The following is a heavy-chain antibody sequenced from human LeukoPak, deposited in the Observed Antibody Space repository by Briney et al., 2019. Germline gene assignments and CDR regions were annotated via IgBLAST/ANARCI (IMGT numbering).Heavy chain of an antibody. Sequence: SETLSLTCTVSGGSISSSSYYWGWIRQPPGKGLEWIGSIYYSGSTYYNPSLKSRVTISVDTSKNQFSLKLSSVTAADTAVYYCAREVEAAAGCWLFDYWGQGTLVTVSS. CDR3: AREVEAAAGCWLFDY. J-gene: IGHJ4*02. CDR1: GGSISSSSYY. CDR2: IYYSGST. D-gene: IGHD6-13*01. V-gene: IGHV4-39*02.